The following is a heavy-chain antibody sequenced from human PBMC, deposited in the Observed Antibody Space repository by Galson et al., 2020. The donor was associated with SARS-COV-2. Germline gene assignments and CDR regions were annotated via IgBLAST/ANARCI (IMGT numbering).Heavy chain of an antibody. CDR2: INHSGST. V-gene: IGHV4-34*01. J-gene: IGHJ2*01. D-gene: IGHD1-26*01. Sequence: SETLSLTCAVYGGSFSGYYWSWIRQPPGKGLEWIGEINHSGSTNYKPSLKSRVTISVDTSKNQFSLKLSSVTAADTAVYYCARESWELWYFDLWGRGTLVTVSS. CDR3: ARESWELWYFDL. CDR1: GGSFSGYY.